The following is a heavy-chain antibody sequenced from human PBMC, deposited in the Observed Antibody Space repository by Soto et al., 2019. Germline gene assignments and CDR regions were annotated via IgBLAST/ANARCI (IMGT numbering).Heavy chain of an antibody. V-gene: IGHV4-39*01. D-gene: IGHD3-16*01. J-gene: IGHJ6*02. CDR2: IYYSGYT. CDR1: GGSISSSSYY. Sequence: QLQLQESGPGLVKASETRSLTCTVSGGSISSSSYYWGWIRQPPGKGLEWIGSIYYSGYTYYNPSLKSRVTISVDTSKNQFSLKLSSVTAADTAVYYCARHNGPLYVGYYYDMDVWGQGTTVTVSS. CDR3: ARHNGPLYVGYYYDMDV.